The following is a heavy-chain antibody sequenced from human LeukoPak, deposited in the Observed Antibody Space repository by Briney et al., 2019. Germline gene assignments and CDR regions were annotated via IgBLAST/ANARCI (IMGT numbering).Heavy chain of an antibody. D-gene: IGHD3-10*01. CDR2: IYYSGST. Sequence: PSETLSLTCTVSGGSISSSSYYWGWIRQPPGKGLEWIGGIYYSGSTYYNPSLKSRVTISVDTPKNQFSLKLSSVTAADTAVYYCARPVQSSGIYLDPWGQGTLVTVSS. CDR1: GGSISSSSYY. V-gene: IGHV4-39*01. J-gene: IGHJ5*02. CDR3: ARPVQSSGIYLDP.